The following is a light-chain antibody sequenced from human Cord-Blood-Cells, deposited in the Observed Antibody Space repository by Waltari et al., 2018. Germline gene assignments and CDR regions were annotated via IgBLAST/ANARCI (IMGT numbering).Light chain of an antibody. V-gene: IGKV1-33*01. Sequence: DIQMTQSPSSLSASVGARVTITCQASQDISNYLNWYQQKPGKAPKLLIYDASNLETWFPSRFSVSGSGTDFTFTISSLQPEYIATYYCQQYDNLLFTFGPGTKVDIK. CDR1: QDISNY. CDR2: DAS. CDR3: QQYDNLLFT. J-gene: IGKJ3*01.